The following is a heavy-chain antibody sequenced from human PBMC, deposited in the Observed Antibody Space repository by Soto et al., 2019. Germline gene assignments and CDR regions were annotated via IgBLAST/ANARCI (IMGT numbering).Heavy chain of an antibody. D-gene: IGHD4-17*01. CDR2: INGGNGDT. CDR1: GYTFTSSG. CDR3: AREVYGGNVYFDF. V-gene: IGHV1-3*05. J-gene: IGHJ4*02. Sequence: QVQLVQSGAEEKKPGASVKVSCKASGYTFTSSGMQWVRQAPGQRLEWMGWINGGNGDTKYSQKFQDRVTITRDAXASKAYMELSSLSFEDPAVYYCAREVYGGNVYFDFWGQGTLVTVSS.